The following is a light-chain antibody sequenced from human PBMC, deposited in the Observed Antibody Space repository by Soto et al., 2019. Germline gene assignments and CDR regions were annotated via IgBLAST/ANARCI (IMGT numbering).Light chain of an antibody. CDR3: SSYAGSNNVI. CDR1: SSDVGGYNY. CDR2: EVN. V-gene: IGLV2-8*01. J-gene: IGLJ2*01. Sequence: QSALTQPPSASGSPGQSVTISCTGTSSDVGGYNYVSWYQQHPGKVPKVMIYEVNKRPSGVPDRFSGSKSGNTASLTVSGLQAEDEADYYCSSYAGSNNVIFGGGTKLTVL.